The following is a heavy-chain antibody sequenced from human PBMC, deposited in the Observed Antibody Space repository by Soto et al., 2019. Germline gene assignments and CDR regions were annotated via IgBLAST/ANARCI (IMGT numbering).Heavy chain of an antibody. CDR1: GFTFSSYS. CDR2: ISSSSSYI. V-gene: IGHV3-21*01. D-gene: IGHD6-6*01. Sequence: EVQLVESGGGLVKPGGSLRLSCAASGFTFSSYSMNWVRQAPGKGLEWVSSISSSSSYIYYADSVKGRFTISRDNAKNSMYLQINRLRAEDTAVYYCARDKYSSSSGDAFDIWGQGTMVTVSS. CDR3: ARDKYSSSSGDAFDI. J-gene: IGHJ3*02.